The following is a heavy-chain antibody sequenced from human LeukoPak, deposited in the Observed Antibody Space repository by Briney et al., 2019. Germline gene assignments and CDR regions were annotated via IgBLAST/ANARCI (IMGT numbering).Heavy chain of an antibody. V-gene: IGHV4-59*08. CDR2: IYYSGST. J-gene: IGHJ5*02. CDR3: ARQIKNWFDP. CDR1: GGSFSGYY. Sequence: SETLSLTCAVYGGSFSGYYWSWIRQPPGKGLEWIGYIYYSGSTNYNPSLKSRVTISVDTSKNQFSLKLSSVTAADTAVYYCARQIKNWFDPWGQGTLVTVSS.